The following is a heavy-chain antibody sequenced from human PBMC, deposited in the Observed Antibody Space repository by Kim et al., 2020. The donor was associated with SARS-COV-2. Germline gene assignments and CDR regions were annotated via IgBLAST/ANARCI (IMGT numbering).Heavy chain of an antibody. J-gene: IGHJ3*02. V-gene: IGHV4-4*02. D-gene: IGHD1-26*01. CDR1: GGSISSSNW. CDR3: ARGGGGSSLGAFDI. Sequence: SETLSLTCAVSGGSISSSNWWSWVRQPPGKGLEWIGEIYHSGSTSYNPSLKSRVTISVDKSNNQFSLKLNSVTAADTALYFCARGGGGSSLGAFDIWGQGTMVTVFS. CDR2: IYHSGST.